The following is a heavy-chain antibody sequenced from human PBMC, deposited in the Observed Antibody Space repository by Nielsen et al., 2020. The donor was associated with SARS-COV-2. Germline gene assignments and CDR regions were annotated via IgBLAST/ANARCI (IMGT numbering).Heavy chain of an antibody. Sequence: GESLKISCAASGFTFNIYAMAWVRRAPGRGLEWVSGTSASGASTYYADSVKGRFSISRDNSRNTLYLQMNSLRAEDTAVYYCASNRASQWELAKNWGQGTLVTVSS. CDR1: GFTFNIYA. CDR3: ASNRASQWELAKN. D-gene: IGHD1-26*01. CDR2: TSASGAST. V-gene: IGHV3-23*01. J-gene: IGHJ4*02.